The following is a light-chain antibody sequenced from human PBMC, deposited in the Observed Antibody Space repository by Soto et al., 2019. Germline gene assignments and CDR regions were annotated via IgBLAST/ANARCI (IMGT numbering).Light chain of an antibody. J-gene: IGKJ4*01. CDR2: GAS. CDR1: QSVSSD. Sequence: EIVMTQSPATLSVSPGERATLSCRARQSVSSDLAWYHQKPGQAPRLLIYGASTRATGIPARFSGSGSGRDFTLTISRLGPEDFAVYYCQQYGVTPPNTFGGGTKVDIK. V-gene: IGKV3-15*01. CDR3: QQYGVTPPNT.